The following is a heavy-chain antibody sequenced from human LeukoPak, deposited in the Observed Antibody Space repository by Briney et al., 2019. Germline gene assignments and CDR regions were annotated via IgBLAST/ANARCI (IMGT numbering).Heavy chain of an antibody. J-gene: IGHJ3*02. V-gene: IGHV4-4*02. CDR2: NHLSGST. Sequence: SATLSLTCAVSGGSITSTNLWSLVRQSPGKGLEWGWENHLSGSTNYNPSLKSRVTITGDKSKNQLCLKLSSVTAAARAVYYCARGISPGSGWFFDIWGQGKMVTVSS. D-gene: IGHD6-19*01. CDR1: GGSITSTNL. CDR3: ARGISPGSGWFFDI.